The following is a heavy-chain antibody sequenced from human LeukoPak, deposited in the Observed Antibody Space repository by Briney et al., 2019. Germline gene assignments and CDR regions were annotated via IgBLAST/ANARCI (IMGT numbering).Heavy chain of an antibody. CDR2: ISTRGTT. V-gene: IGHV3-66*01. Sequence: PGGSLRLSCTASGFTFSNSGMNWVRQAPGKGLEWVLIISTRGTTYYADSVKGRFTISRDNSQNTLYLQMNSLRAEDTAVYYCATRGRSGYYYGMDVWGQGTTVTVS. J-gene: IGHJ6*02. D-gene: IGHD1-26*01. CDR3: ATRGRSGYYYGMDV. CDR1: GFTFSNSG.